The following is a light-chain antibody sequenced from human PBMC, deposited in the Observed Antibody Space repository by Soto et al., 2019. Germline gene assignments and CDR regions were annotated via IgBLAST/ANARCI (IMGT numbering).Light chain of an antibody. CDR2: DAS. J-gene: IGKJ3*01. V-gene: IGKV3-11*01. CDR1: QRVSSY. CDR3: QKRSNWPPFT. Sequence: EIVLTQSPATLSLSPGERATLSCRASQRVSSYLAWYQQKPGQAPRLLIYDASNRATGIPARFSGSGSGTDFTLTIRSLEPEDFAVYYCQKRSNWPPFTFGPGTKVDIK.